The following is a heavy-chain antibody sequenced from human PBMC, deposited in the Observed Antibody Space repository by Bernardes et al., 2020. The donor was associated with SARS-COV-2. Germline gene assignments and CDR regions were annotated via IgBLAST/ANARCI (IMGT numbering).Heavy chain of an antibody. J-gene: IGHJ4*02. Sequence: SVKVSCKVSGFTFGNSALQWVRQARGQRLEWIGWIVVGSGNTNYAQKFQDRVTFTRDMSTSTAYMELTGLTFEDTAVYYCAAGYDFYDGSAYPPNYWGQGTLVTVSS. CDR3: AAGYDFYDGSAYPPNY. CDR1: GFTFGNSA. V-gene: IGHV1-58*01. CDR2: IVVGSGNT. D-gene: IGHD3-22*01.